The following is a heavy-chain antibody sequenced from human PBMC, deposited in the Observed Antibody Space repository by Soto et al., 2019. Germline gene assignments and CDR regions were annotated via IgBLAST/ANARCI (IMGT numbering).Heavy chain of an antibody. J-gene: IGHJ4*02. CDR1: GFTFSSYS. D-gene: IGHD4-17*01. V-gene: IGHV3-48*01. Sequence: GGSLRLSCAASGFTFSSYSMNWVRQAPGKGLEWVSYISSSSSTIYYADSVKGRFTISRDNSKNTLYLQVNSLRGEDTAVYYCARENYGAHYFDFWGQGTLVTVSS. CDR3: ARENYGAHYFDF. CDR2: ISSSSSTI.